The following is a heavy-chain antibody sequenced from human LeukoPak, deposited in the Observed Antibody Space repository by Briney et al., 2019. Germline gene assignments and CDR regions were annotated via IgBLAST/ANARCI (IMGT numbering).Heavy chain of an antibody. J-gene: IGHJ4*02. CDR2: ISSDSSYF. V-gene: IGHV3-21*01. CDR3: ARAGETYNWNPVNFDF. Sequence: PGGSLRLSCAASGFTFSSYSLIWVRQAPGEGLEWGSSISSDSSYFYYADSVRGRFTISRNNAKKSLYLQMNSLRAEDTAVYYCARAGETYNWNPVNFDFWGQGTLVTVSS. D-gene: IGHD1-20*01. CDR1: GFTFSSYS.